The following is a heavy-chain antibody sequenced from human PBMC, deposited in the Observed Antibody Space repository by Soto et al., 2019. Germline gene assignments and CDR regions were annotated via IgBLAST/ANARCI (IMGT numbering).Heavy chain of an antibody. V-gene: IGHV4-39*01. J-gene: IGHJ4*02. D-gene: IGHD6-19*01. CDR1: GVSISSSDYF. Sequence: QLQLQESGPGLVKPSETLSLTCTVSGVSISSSDYFWGWIRQPPGKGLEWIASIHSSGRTFYNPSLKSRVAISVDTSKTQSSLELTSVTAVDTAVYYCAELPRTSVAGTGTDSWGQGTLVTVSS. CDR2: IHSSGRT. CDR3: AELPRTSVAGTGTDS.